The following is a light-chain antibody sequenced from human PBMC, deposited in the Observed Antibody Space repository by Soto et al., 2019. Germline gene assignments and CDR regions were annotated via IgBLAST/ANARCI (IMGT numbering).Light chain of an antibody. CDR2: DVT. CDR3: NSYAGSDNYVL. J-gene: IGLJ3*02. Sequence: QSVLTQPPSASGSPGQSVTISCTGTSSDVGGYNYVSWYQQHPGKAPKLIIYDVTKRPSGVPDRFSGSKSGNTASLTVSGLQAEDEADYFCNSYAGSDNYVLFGGGTKFTVL. CDR1: SSDVGGYNY. V-gene: IGLV2-8*01.